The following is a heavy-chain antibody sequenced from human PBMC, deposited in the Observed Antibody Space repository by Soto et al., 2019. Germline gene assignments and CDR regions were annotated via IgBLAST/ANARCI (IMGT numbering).Heavy chain of an antibody. D-gene: IGHD2-2*01. CDR1: GFTFSDFA. CDR2: ISASGGST. CDR3: ARGNNSSSTSCNIAVSLNDSFDI. V-gene: IGHV3-23*01. J-gene: IGHJ3*02. Sequence: PGGSLRLACVVSGFTFSDFAMTWVRQTAGKGLEWISSISASGGSTNYADSVKGRFTISRDNSKNTLYLQMNSLRVEDTAMYYCARGNNSSSTSCNIAVSLNDSFDIWGQGTMGTV.